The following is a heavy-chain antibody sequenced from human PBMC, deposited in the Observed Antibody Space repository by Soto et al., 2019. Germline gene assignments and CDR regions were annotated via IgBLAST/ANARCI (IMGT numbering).Heavy chain of an antibody. V-gene: IGHV4-59*08. D-gene: IGHD6-19*01. Sequence: SETLSLTCTFSGGSSTTYYWSWIRQFPGKGLEWIGYRYYSGSTSYNPSLESRVTILVDTSKKKFSLELKSVTAADTAVYYCAIADGWYYFDYWGQGVQVTVSS. CDR2: RYYSGST. CDR3: AIADGWYYFDY. CDR1: GGSSTTYY. J-gene: IGHJ4*02.